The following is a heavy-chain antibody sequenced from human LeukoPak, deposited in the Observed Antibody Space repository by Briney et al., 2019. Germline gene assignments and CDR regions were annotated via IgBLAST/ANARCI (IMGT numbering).Heavy chain of an antibody. CDR2: ISSSGSTI. J-gene: IGHJ4*02. CDR3: ARDSSGYYTDDDY. D-gene: IGHD3-22*01. CDR1: GFTFSDYY. Sequence: PGGSLRLSCAAPGFTFSDYYMSWIRQAPGKGLEWVSYISSSGSTIYYADSVKGRFTISRDNAKNSLYLQMNSLRAEDTAVYYCARDSSGYYTDDDYWGQGTLVTVSS. V-gene: IGHV3-11*01.